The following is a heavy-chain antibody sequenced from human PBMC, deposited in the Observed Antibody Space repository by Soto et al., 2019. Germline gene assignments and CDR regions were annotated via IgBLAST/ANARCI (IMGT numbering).Heavy chain of an antibody. Sequence: QVQLVQSGAEVKKPGASVKVSCKASGYTFTSYGISWVRQAPGQGLEWMGWISAYNGNTNYAQKLQGRVTMTTDTSTITAYMELRSLRSHDTAVYYCARDVDLATVTTYSSDYWGQGTLVTVSS. J-gene: IGHJ4*02. V-gene: IGHV1-18*01. D-gene: IGHD4-17*01. CDR1: GYTFTSYG. CDR2: ISAYNGNT. CDR3: ARDVDLATVTTYSSDY.